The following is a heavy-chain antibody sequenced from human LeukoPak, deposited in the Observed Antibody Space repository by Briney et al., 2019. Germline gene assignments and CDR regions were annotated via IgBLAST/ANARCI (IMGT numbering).Heavy chain of an antibody. Sequence: SETLSLTCTVSGDSISSSSYYWGWIRQPPGKGLAWIGSIYYSGSTYYNPSLKSPVTISVDTSKNQFSLKLSSVTAADTAVYYCARRSGGNPRNWFDPWGQGTLVTVSS. CDR1: GDSISSSSYY. D-gene: IGHD2-15*01. J-gene: IGHJ5*02. CDR2: IYYSGST. CDR3: ARRSGGNPRNWFDP. V-gene: IGHV4-39*01.